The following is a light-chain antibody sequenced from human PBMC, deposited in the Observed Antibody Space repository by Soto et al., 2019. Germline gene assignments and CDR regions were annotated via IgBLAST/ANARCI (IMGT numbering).Light chain of an antibody. V-gene: IGKV3-11*01. CDR3: QQRSNLPLFT. J-gene: IGKJ3*01. CDR1: QSVSSY. Sequence: EIVLTQSPATLSLSPGERATLSCRASQSVSSYLAWYQQKPGQAPRLLIYDASNRATGIPARFSGSGSGTDFPLTISGLEPVYFAVYYCQQRSNLPLFTVGPGTKVDIK. CDR2: DAS.